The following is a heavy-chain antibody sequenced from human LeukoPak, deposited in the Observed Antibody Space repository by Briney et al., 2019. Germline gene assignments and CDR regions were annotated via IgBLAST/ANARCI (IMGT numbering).Heavy chain of an antibody. Sequence: GSLRLSCAASGFTFSSYIMNWVRQAPGKGLEWIGYIYYSGSTNYNPSLKSRVTISVDTSKNQFSLKLSSVTAADTAVYYCARHSGRYFEEGRADAFDIWGQGTMVTVSS. V-gene: IGHV4-59*08. CDR1: GFTFSSYI. J-gene: IGHJ3*02. CDR3: ARHSGRYFEEGRADAFDI. D-gene: IGHD1-26*01. CDR2: IYYSGST.